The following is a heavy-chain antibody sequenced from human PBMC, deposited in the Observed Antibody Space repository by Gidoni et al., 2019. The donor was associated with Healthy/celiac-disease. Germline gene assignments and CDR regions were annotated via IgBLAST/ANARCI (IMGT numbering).Heavy chain of an antibody. CDR1: VGSISSSSYY. J-gene: IGHJ4*02. CDR3: AMIAVQPIPPMYY. CDR2: NNDSGST. V-gene: IGHV4-39*01. Sequence: QLQLQESGPGLVTPSATLSLPCTVPVGSISSSSYYWGWIRQPPGKWLEWIGSNNDSGSTYYNPSLKSRVTISVDKSKNQFSLKLSSVTAADTAVYYCAMIAVQPIPPMYYWGQGTLVTVSS. D-gene: IGHD6-19*01.